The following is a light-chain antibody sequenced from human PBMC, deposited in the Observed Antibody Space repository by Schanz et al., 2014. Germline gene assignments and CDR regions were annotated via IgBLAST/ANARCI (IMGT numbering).Light chain of an antibody. V-gene: IGLV2-8*01. CDR3: SSYTSSSTPVV. J-gene: IGLJ2*01. Sequence: QSALTQPPSASGSPGQSVTISCTGTGSDVGGYNYVSWYQQHPGKAPKLMIYEVSKRPSGVPDRFSGSKSGNTASLTVSGLQAEDEADYYCSSYTSSSTPVVFGGGTKLTVL. CDR2: EVS. CDR1: GSDVGGYNY.